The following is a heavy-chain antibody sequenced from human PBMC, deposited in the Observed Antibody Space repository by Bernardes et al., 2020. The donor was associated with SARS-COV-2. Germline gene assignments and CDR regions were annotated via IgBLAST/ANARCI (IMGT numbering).Heavy chain of an antibody. CDR2: INSDGRTT. CDR3: VRGPSDGHGRFEY. Sequence: GSLRLSCAASGFTFSSHWMHWVRQGPGKGLVWVSRINSDGRTTTYADSVKGRFTISRDNGKNTLYLQMNSLRAEDTALYYCVRGPSDGHGRFEYWGQGALVTVSS. J-gene: IGHJ4*02. CDR1: GFTFSSHW. V-gene: IGHV3-74*01.